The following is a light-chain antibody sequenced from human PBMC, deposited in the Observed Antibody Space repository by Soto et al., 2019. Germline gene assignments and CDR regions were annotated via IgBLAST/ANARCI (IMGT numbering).Light chain of an antibody. J-gene: IGLJ1*01. CDR2: DVS. Sequence: QSVLTQPASVSGSPGQSITISXXXXXFDVGGYNYVSWYNQHPGKAPKLMIYDVSNRPSGVSNRFSGSKSGNTASLTISGLQAEDEADYYCSSYTSSRGVFGTGTXV. V-gene: IGLV2-14*01. CDR1: XFDVGGYNY. CDR3: SSYTSSRGV.